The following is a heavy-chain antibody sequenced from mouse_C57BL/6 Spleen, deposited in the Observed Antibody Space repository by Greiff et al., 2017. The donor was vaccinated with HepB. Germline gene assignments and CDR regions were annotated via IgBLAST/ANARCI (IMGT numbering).Heavy chain of an antibody. V-gene: IGHV1-76*01. J-gene: IGHJ1*03. CDR3: ARRTTVVRYFDV. Sequence: VQLQQSGAELVRPGASVKLSCKASGYTFTDYYINWVKQRPGQGLEWIARIYPGSGNTYYNEKFKGKATLTAEKSSSTAYMQLSSLTSEDSAVYFCARRTTVVRYFDVWGTGTTVTVSS. CDR1: GYTFTDYY. D-gene: IGHD1-1*01. CDR2: IYPGSGNT.